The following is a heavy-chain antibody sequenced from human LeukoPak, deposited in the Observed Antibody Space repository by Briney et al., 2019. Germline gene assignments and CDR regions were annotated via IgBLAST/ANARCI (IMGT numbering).Heavy chain of an antibody. CDR1: GFTFSSYA. CDR2: ISYDGSNK. J-gene: IGHJ5*01. D-gene: IGHD6-6*01. CDR3: ARSIEYGIWFDP. Sequence: GGSLRLSCAASGFTFSSYAMHWVRQAPGKGLEWVAVISYDGSNKYYADSVKGRFTISRDNGKNSLYLQMNSLRAEDTAVYYCARSIEYGIWFDPWGQGTLVTVSS. V-gene: IGHV3-30*04.